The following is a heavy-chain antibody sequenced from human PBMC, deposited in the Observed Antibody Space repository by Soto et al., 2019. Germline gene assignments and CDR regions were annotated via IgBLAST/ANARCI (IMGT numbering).Heavy chain of an antibody. CDR1: GYTFTDHY. CDR3: AKGNYGMDV. CDR2: MHPNNGAT. J-gene: IGHJ6*02. Sequence: ASVKVSCKASGYTFTDHYLLWVRQAPGQGLEWMGWMHPNNGATNFAQKFQGRVTLTRDTSISTAYLEIPRLKSDDTAVYYCAKGNYGMDVWGQGTTVTVSS. V-gene: IGHV1-2*02.